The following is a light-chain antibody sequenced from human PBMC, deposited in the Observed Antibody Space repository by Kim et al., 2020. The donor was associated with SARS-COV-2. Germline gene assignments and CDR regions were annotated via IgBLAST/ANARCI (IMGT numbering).Light chain of an antibody. CDR3: QQLSSFPRLT. V-gene: IGKV1-9*01. J-gene: IGKJ4*01. CDR2: AAS. CDR1: QGISSY. Sequence: YIGDRVTITSRASQGISSYLTWYQQKPGKAPKLLIYAASTLQSGVPSRFSGSGSGTEFTLTIGSLQPEDFATYYCQQLSSFPRLTFGGGTKVDIK.